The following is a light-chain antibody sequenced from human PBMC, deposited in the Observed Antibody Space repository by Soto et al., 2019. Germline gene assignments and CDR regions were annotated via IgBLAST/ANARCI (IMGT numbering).Light chain of an antibody. V-gene: IGKV4-1*01. Sequence: DIVMTQSPDSLAVSLGERATINCKSSQSVLYSSNNKNYLAWYQQKPGQPPKLLIYWASTRESGVPDRFSGSGSGTDFTLSISSRQAEDVAVYYCQQYYSNPLTFGGGTKVEIK. CDR2: WAS. J-gene: IGKJ4*01. CDR3: QQYYSNPLT. CDR1: QSVLYSSNNKNY.